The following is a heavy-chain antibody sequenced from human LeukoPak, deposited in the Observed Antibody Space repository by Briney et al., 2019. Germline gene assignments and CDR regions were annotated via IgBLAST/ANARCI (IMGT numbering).Heavy chain of an antibody. Sequence: GGSLRLSCAASGFAFNTYAMHWVRQAPGKGLEWVTLIWHDGSHKVYIDSVRGRFTISRDNSKNTVYLQMNGLRAEDTAVYYCAREIFGSGGYPDFWGQGTLVTVSS. CDR3: AREIFGSGGYPDF. D-gene: IGHD3-10*01. J-gene: IGHJ4*02. CDR2: IWHDGSHK. V-gene: IGHV3-33*01. CDR1: GFAFNTYA.